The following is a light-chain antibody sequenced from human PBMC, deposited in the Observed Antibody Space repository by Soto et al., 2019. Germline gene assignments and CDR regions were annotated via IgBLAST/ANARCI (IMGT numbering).Light chain of an antibody. V-gene: IGKV1-5*03. Sequence: DIQMTQSPSTLSASVGDRVTITCRARQSISGWLAWYQQKPGKAPKLLIYKASSLESGVPSRFSGSGSGTEFTLTISSLQPDDFATYYCQQYNSYWTFGQGTKVEIK. CDR1: QSISGW. CDR3: QQYNSYWT. J-gene: IGKJ1*01. CDR2: KAS.